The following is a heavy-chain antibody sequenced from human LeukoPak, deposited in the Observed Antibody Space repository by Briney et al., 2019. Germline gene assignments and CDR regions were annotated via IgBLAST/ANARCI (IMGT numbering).Heavy chain of an antibody. V-gene: IGHV3-20*04. CDR1: GFTFDDYG. CDR3: AKDSVERGNFDY. D-gene: IGHD3-10*01. CDR2: INWNGGST. J-gene: IGHJ4*02. Sequence: GGSLRLSCAASGFTFDDYGMSWVRQAPGKGLEWVSGINWNGGSTGYADSVKGRFTISRDNSKNTLYLQMNSLRAEDTAVYYCAKDSVERGNFDYWGQGTLVTVSS.